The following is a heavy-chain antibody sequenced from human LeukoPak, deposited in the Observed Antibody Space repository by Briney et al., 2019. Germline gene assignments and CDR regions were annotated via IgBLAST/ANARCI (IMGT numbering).Heavy chain of an antibody. CDR3: ARSHIVVVTPFDY. Sequence: ASVKVSCKASGGTFSSYAISWVRQAPGQGLEWMGRIIPILGIANYAQKFQGRVTITADKSTSTAYMELSSLRSEDTAVYYCARSHIVVVTPFDYWGQGTLVTVSS. D-gene: IGHD2-21*02. CDR2: IIPILGIA. V-gene: IGHV1-69*04. J-gene: IGHJ4*02. CDR1: GGTFSSYA.